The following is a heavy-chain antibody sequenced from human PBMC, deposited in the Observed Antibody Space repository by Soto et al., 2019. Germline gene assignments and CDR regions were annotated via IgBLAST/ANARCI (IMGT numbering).Heavy chain of an antibody. Sequence: PSETLSLTCAVYGGSFSGYYWNWIRQPPGKGLEWIGEIYHSGSTNYNPSRKSRVTISMDTSKNQFSLNLSSVTAADRAVYYCATRTSAYRPWTWLDPWGQGTLVT. V-gene: IGHV4-34*01. CDR2: IYHSGST. D-gene: IGHD3-3*01. CDR3: ATRTSAYRPWTWLDP. CDR1: GGSFSGYY. J-gene: IGHJ5*02.